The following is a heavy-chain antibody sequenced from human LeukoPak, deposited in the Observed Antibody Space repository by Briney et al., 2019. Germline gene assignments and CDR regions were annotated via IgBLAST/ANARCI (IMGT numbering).Heavy chain of an antibody. D-gene: IGHD4-17*01. J-gene: IGHJ4*02. CDR2: ISGYSVTT. CDR3: AKHYGDYFLDF. Sequence: GSLRLSCAASGFTFSNSAMSWVRQSPGKGLEWVSFISGYSVTTYYADSVQGRFTVSRDNSKKTLYLQMHSLRDGDTAIYYCAKHYGDYFLDFWGQGTLVTVSS. CDR1: GFTFSNSA. V-gene: IGHV3-23*01.